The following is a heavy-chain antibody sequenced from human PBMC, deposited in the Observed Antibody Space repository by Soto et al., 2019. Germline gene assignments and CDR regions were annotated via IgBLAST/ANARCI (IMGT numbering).Heavy chain of an antibody. V-gene: IGHV1-69*01. J-gene: IGHJ4*02. CDR1: GGTFSSYA. CDR2: IIPIFGTA. Sequence: QVQLVQSGAEVKKPGSSVKVSCKASGGTFSSYAISWVRQAPGQGLEWMGGIIPIFGTANYAQKFQGRVTITADESTSTAYMELSSLRSEDTAVYYCARFTVVLVAATLHRSYYFDYWGQGTLVTVSS. CDR3: ARFTVVLVAATLHRSYYFDY. D-gene: IGHD2-15*01.